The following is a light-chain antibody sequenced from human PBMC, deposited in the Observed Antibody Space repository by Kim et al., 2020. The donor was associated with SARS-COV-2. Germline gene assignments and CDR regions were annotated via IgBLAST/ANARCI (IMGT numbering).Light chain of an antibody. J-gene: IGKJ1*01. CDR1: QSVSSMY. CDR2: GAC. Sequence: IVLTQSPGTLSLSPGERATLSCRASQSVSSMYLAWYQQKPGQTPRLLVYGACSRATGIPDRCSGSGSGTDFTLTISRLEPEDCAVYYWQRYENSPWTFGQGTKVDIK. V-gene: IGKV3-20*01. CDR3: QRYENSPWT.